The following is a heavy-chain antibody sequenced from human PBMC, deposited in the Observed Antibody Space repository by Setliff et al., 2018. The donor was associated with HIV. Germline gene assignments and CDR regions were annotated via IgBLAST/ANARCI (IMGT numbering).Heavy chain of an antibody. CDR1: GYSISSGYY. V-gene: IGHV4-38-2*01. CDR2: GFHSGSP. Sequence: ASETLSLTCAVSGYSISSGYYWGWIRQPPGKGLEWIGSGFHSGSPYYNPSLKSRVTISIDTSKNQFSLKLTSVTAADTAVYYCVVRVYGPIEYWGQGNQVTVSS. D-gene: IGHD4-17*01. CDR3: VVRVYGPIEY. J-gene: IGHJ4*02.